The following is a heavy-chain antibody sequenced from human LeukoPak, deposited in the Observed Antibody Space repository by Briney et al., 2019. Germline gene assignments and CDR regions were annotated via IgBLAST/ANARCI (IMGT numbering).Heavy chain of an antibody. CDR1: GGTFSSYA. V-gene: IGHV1-69*01. D-gene: IGHD5-12*01. J-gene: IGHJ4*02. CDR3: ARETRPTITFEY. CDR2: IIPIFGTA. Sequence: GSSVKVSCKASGGTFSSYAISWVRQAPGQGLEWMGGIIPIFGTANYAQKFQGRVTITADESTSTAYMELSSLRSEDTAVYYCARETRPTITFEYWGQGTLVTVSS.